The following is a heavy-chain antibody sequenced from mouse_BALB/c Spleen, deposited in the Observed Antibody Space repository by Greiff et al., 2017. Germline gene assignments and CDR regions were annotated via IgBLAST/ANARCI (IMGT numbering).Heavy chain of an antibody. CDR1: GFTFTDYY. J-gene: IGHJ1*01. CDR3: ARDEGFYFDV. Sequence: EVQVVESGGGLVQPGGSLRLSCATSGFTFTDYYMSWVRQPPGKALEWLGFIRNKANGYTTEYSASVKGRFTISRDNSQSILYLQMNTLRAEDSATYYCARDEGFYFDVWGAGTTVTVSS. V-gene: IGHV7-3*02. CDR2: IRNKANGYTT.